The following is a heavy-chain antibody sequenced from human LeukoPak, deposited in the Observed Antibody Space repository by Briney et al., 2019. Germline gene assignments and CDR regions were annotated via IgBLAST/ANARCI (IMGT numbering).Heavy chain of an antibody. CDR3: ASRRRVLLWFGNIEGDY. J-gene: IGHJ4*02. CDR1: GGSISSDDYY. Sequence: PSQTLSLTCTVSGGSISSDDYYWSWIRQHPGKGLEWIGYIFYSGSTNYNPSLKSRVTISVDTSKNQFSLKLSSVTAADTAVYYCASRRRVLLWFGNIEGDYWGQGTLVTVSS. V-gene: IGHV4-30-4*08. D-gene: IGHD3-10*01. CDR2: IFYSGST.